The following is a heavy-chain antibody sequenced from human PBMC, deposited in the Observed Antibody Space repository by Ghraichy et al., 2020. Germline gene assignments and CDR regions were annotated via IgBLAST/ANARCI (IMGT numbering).Heavy chain of an antibody. D-gene: IGHD2-2*01. CDR2: FYDIGSS. J-gene: IGHJ6*02. CDR1: GGSINSYY. Sequence: SETLSLTCSVSGGSINSYYWSWIRQPPGKGLEWIGYFYDIGSSSYNPSLESRVTMSVDTSKNQFSLKLSSVTAADTAIYYCAGRYCSSTNCYLDPSYYYGLDFWGQETTVTVSS. CDR3: AGRYCSSTNCYLDPSYYYGLDF. V-gene: IGHV4-59*01.